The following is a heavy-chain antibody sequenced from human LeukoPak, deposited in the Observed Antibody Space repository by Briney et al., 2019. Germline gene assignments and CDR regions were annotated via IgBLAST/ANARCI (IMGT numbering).Heavy chain of an antibody. CDR2: IWYDGSNK. CDR3: ARDRSVRYFDL. CDR1: GFTFRNYG. J-gene: IGHJ2*01. D-gene: IGHD3-3*01. V-gene: IGHV3-33*01. Sequence: QSGWSLRLSCAASGFTFRNYGMHWVRQAPGKGLEWVAVIWYDGSNKYYADSVKGRFTMSRDNSKNTLFLQMNSLRVDDTAVYYCARDRSVRYFDLWGRGTPVTVSS.